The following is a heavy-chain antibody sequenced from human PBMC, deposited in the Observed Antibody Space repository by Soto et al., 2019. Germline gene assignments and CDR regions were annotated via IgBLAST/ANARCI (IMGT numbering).Heavy chain of an antibody. CDR3: ARVWGGAFDF. D-gene: IGHD3-10*01. V-gene: IGHV4-59*01. Sequence: SETLSLTRTVSGGSSSSYYWSWIRQPPGKGLEWIGYIYYSGSTNYNPSLKSRVTISVDTSKNQFSLKLTSVTAADTAVYYCARVWGGAFDFWGQGTMVTVS. J-gene: IGHJ3*01. CDR1: GGSSSSYY. CDR2: IYYSGST.